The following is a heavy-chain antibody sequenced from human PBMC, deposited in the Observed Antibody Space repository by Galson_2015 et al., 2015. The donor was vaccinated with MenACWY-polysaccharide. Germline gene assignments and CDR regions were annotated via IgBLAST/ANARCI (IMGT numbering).Heavy chain of an antibody. D-gene: IGHD2-15*01. CDR2: INAGNGRT. V-gene: IGHV1-3*01. J-gene: IGHJ4*02. CDR3: ARDTPGYCTGGNCEDFDY. Sequence: SVKVSCRASGYSLTSYAIHWVRQAPGQRLEWMGWINAGNGRTKYSQNFQGRVTITRDTSANTTYMELSSLTSEDTAVYYCARDTPGYCTGGNCEDFDYWGQGTLVTVSS. CDR1: GYSLTSYA.